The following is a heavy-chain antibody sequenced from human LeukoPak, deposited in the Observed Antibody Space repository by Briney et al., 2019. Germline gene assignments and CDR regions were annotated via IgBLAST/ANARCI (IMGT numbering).Heavy chain of an antibody. CDR1: GFSFSGYW. CDR3: ASVFFVTITTPDY. V-gene: IGHV3-7*02. J-gene: IGHJ4*02. Sequence: GGSLRLSCAASGFSFSGYWMNCVRQPPGKGLEWVANINQDGSEKYYVDSVKGRFTISRDNAKNSLFLQMNSLRAEDTAVYYCASVFFVTITTPDYWGQGTLVTVSS. CDR2: INQDGSEK. D-gene: IGHD1-1*01.